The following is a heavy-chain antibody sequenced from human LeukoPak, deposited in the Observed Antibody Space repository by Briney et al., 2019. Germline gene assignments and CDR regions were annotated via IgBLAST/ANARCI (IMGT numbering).Heavy chain of an antibody. CDR3: ARAMTTVTLWYFNY. CDR2: ISYDGSSK. Sequence: PGGSLRLSCAASGFTFSSYAMHWVRQAPGKGLEWVAVISYDGSSKYYADSVKGRFTISRDNSKNTLYLPMNSLRAEDTAVYYCARAMTTVTLWYFNYWGQGTLVTVSS. J-gene: IGHJ4*02. V-gene: IGHV3-30-3*01. D-gene: IGHD4-17*01. CDR1: GFTFSSYA.